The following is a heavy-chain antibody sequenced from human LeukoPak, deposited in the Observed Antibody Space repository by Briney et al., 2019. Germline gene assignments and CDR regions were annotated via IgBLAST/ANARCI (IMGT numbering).Heavy chain of an antibody. CDR1: GFTFSSYG. CDR2: ISYDGSNK. CDR3: ARAKYSSNQSSFDY. D-gene: IGHD6-13*01. V-gene: IGHV3-30*03. J-gene: IGHJ4*02. Sequence: GRSLRLSCAASGFTFSSYGMHWVRQAPGKGLGWVAIISYDGSNKYYADSVKGRFTISRDNSKNTLYLQMNSLRAEDTAVYYCARAKYSSNQSSFDYWGQGTLVTVSS.